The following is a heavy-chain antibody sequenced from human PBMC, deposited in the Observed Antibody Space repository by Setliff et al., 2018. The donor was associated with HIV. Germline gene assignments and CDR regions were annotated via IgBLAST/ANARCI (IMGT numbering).Heavy chain of an antibody. V-gene: IGHV4-34*01. J-gene: IGHJ3*01. D-gene: IGHD3-22*01. Sequence: SQTLSLTCAVYGGTFSGYYWSWIRQPPGKGLEWIGEVNHGGSTNYNPSLKSRVTMSVDTSKNQFSLNLSSVTAADTAVYYCARLKRYYYDSSGPYSFDVWGQGTMVTVSS. CDR1: GGTFSGYY. CDR3: ARLKRYYYDSSGPYSFDV. CDR2: VNHGGST.